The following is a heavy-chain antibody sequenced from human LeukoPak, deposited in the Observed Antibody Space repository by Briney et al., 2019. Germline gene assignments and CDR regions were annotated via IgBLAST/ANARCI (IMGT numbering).Heavy chain of an antibody. V-gene: IGHV3-23*01. D-gene: IGHD2-21*01. CDR3: AKDTAVILTAPFGS. CDR1: EFTFSSYA. CDR2: ISGSGTNT. Sequence: AGGSLRLSCAASEFTFSSYAMTWVRQAPGKGLEWVSAISGSGTNTYYSGSVRGRFTISRDNSNNRLYLQMNSVRAEDTAMYFCAKDTAVILTAPFGSWGQGTLVTVSS. J-gene: IGHJ4*02.